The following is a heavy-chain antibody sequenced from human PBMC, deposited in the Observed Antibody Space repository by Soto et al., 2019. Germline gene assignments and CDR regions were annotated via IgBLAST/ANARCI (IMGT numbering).Heavy chain of an antibody. CDR1: GGSISSYY. V-gene: IGHV4-59*08. CDR2: IYYSGST. Sequence: PSETLSLTCTVSGGSISSYYWSWIRQPPGKGLEWIGYIYYSGSTDYNPSLKSRVTISVDTSKNQFSLKLSSVTAADTAVYYCAIADFWSGSNPMDVWGKGTTVTVSS. J-gene: IGHJ6*03. D-gene: IGHD3-3*01. CDR3: AIADFWSGSNPMDV.